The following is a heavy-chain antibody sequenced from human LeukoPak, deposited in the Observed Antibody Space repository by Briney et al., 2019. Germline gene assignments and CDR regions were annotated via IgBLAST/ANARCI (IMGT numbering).Heavy chain of an antibody. D-gene: IGHD2-21*01. CDR3: AKGVRYCGGDCYSSDY. V-gene: IGHV3-23*01. CDR1: GFTFSSYA. Sequence: GGSLRLSCAASGFTFSSYAMSWVRQAPGKGLEWVSAISGSGGSTYYADSVKGRFTISRDNSKNTLYLQMNSLRAEDTAVYYCAKGVRYCGGDCYSSDYWGQGTLVTVSS. CDR2: ISGSGGST. J-gene: IGHJ4*02.